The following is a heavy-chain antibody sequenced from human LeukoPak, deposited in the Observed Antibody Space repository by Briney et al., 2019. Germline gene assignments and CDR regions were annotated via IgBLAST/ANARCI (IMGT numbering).Heavy chain of an antibody. CDR1: GYTFTSYD. D-gene: IGHD3-22*01. CDR2: MNPNSGNT. V-gene: IGHV1-8*01. J-gene: IGHJ5*02. CDR3: ARAVTDSSGYYYWFDP. Sequence: ASVKLSCKASGYTFTSYDINWVRQATGQGLEWMGWMNPNSGNTGYAQKFQGRVTMTRNTSISTAYMELSSLRSEDTAVYYCARAVTDSSGYYYWFDPWGQGTLVTVSS.